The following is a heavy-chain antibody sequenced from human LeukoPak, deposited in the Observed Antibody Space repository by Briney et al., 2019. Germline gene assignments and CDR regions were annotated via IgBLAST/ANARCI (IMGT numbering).Heavy chain of an antibody. V-gene: IGHV4-4*07. Sequence: SETLSLTCTVSGGSISSYYWSWIRQPAGKGLEWIGRIYTSGSTNYNPSLKSRVAMSVDTSKNQFSLKLSSVTAADTAVYYCAGTTVTAYWFDPWGQGTLVTVSS. J-gene: IGHJ5*02. D-gene: IGHD4-11*01. CDR2: IYTSGST. CDR3: AGTTVTAYWFDP. CDR1: GGSISSYY.